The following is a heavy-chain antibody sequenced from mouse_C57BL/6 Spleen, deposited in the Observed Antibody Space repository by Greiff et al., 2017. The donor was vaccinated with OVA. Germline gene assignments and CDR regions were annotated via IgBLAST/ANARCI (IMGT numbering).Heavy chain of an antibody. V-gene: IGHV2-6-1*01. Sequence: QVQLKQSGPGLVAPSQSLSITCTVSGFSLTSYGVHWVRQPPGKGLEWLVVIWSDGSTTYNSALKSRLSISKDNSKSQVFLKMNSLQTDDTAMYYCARHEGPYYAMDYWGQGTSVTVSS. CDR3: ARHEGPYYAMDY. CDR1: GFSLTSYG. CDR2: IWSDGST. J-gene: IGHJ4*01.